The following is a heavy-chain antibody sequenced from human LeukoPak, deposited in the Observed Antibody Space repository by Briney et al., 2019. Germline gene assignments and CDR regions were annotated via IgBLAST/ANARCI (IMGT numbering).Heavy chain of an antibody. V-gene: IGHV3-30-3*01. CDR3: ARAPVPAAFHDGFDP. D-gene: IGHD2-2*01. CDR1: GFTFSSYA. Sequence: GGSLRLSCAASGFTFSSYAMHWVRQAPGKGLEWVAVISYDGSNKYYADSVKGRFTISRDNSKNTLYLQMNSLRAEDTAVYYCARAPVPAAFHDGFDPWGQGTLATVSS. CDR2: ISYDGSNK. J-gene: IGHJ5*02.